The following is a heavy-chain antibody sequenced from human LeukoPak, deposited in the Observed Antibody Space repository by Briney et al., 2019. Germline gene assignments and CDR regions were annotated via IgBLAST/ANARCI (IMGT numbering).Heavy chain of an antibody. CDR1: GGSISSYY. CDR2: TYNSGNT. J-gene: IGHJ4*02. CDR3: ARNFDY. V-gene: IGHV4-59*01. Sequence: SETLSLTCTVSGGSISSYYWSWIRQPPGKGLEWIGYTYNSGNTNYNPSLKSRVTISVDTSKNQFSLKLSSVTAADTAVYYCARNFDYWGQGTLVTVSS.